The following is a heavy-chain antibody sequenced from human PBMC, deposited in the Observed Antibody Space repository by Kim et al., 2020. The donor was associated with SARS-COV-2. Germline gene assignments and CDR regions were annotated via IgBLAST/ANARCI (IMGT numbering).Heavy chain of an antibody. CDR3: ARASRVGGYYPDAFDI. Sequence: SETLSLTCTVSGYSISSGYYWGWIRQPPGKGLEWIGSIYHSGSTYYNPSLKSRVTISVDTSKNQFSLKLSSVTAADTAVYYCARASRVGGYYPDAFDIWGQGTMVTVSS. V-gene: IGHV4-38-2*02. J-gene: IGHJ3*02. D-gene: IGHD3-22*01. CDR1: GYSISSGYY. CDR2: IYHSGST.